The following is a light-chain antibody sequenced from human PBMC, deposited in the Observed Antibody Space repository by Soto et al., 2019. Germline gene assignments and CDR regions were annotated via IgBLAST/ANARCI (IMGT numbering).Light chain of an antibody. CDR1: SSDIGGYDY. CDR2: DVS. Sequence: QSVLTQPASVSGSPGQSITISCTGTSSDIGGYDYVSWYQQYPGKAPKLMIYDVSNRPSGVSDRFSGSKSANTASLTITGLQAEDEADYYCNSYTTSSTLYVSGNGT. V-gene: IGLV2-14*01. CDR3: NSYTTSSTLYV. J-gene: IGLJ1*01.